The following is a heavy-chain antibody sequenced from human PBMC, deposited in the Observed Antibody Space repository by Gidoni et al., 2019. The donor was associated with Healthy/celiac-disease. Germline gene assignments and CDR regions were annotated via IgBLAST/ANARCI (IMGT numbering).Heavy chain of an antibody. CDR2: ISYDGSNK. Sequence: QVQLVESGGGVVQPGRSLRLSCAASGFTFSGFGMHWVRQAPGKGLEWVAVISYDGSNKYYADSVKGRFTISRDNAKNTLYLKMNSLRAEDTAVYYCAHRMVRGGNDAFDIWGQGTMVTVSS. V-gene: IGHV3-30*03. J-gene: IGHJ3*02. CDR3: AHRMVRGGNDAFDI. CDR1: GFTFSGFG. D-gene: IGHD3-10*01.